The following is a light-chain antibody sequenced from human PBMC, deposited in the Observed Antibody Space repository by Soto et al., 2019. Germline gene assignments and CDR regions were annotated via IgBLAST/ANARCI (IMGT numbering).Light chain of an antibody. CDR2: DAS. J-gene: IGKJ1*01. CDR3: QQRSNWWT. CDR1: QSVSSY. Sequence: EIVLTQSPATLALSPGERATLSCRANQSVSSYLAWYQQNPGQAPMLLIYDASNRATGIPARFSGSGSGTDFTLTISSLEPEDIAVYYCQQRSNWWTFGQGTKVEIK. V-gene: IGKV3-11*01.